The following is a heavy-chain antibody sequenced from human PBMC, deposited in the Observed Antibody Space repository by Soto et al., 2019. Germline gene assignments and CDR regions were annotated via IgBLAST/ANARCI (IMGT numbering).Heavy chain of an antibody. CDR2: IIPIFGTA. D-gene: IGHD3-22*01. CDR1: GGTFSSYA. CDR3: AGLPYYYDSSANDY. V-gene: IGHV1-69*06. Sequence: SGKVSCKASGGTFSSYAISWVRQAPGQGLEWMGGIIPIFGTANYAQKFQGRVTITADKSTSTAYMELSSLRSEDTAVYYCAGLPYYYDSSANDYWGQGTLVPVSS. J-gene: IGHJ4*02.